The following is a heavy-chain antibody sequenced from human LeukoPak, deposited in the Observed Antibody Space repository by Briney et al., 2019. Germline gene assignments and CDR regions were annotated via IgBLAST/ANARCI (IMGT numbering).Heavy chain of an antibody. Sequence: SETLSLTCTVSGGSISSYYWSWIRRPAGKGLEWIGRIYTSGSTNYNPSLKSRVTMSVDTSKNQFSLKLSSVTAADTAVYYCARATGVGPDNWFDPWGQGTLVTVSS. CDR1: GGSISSYY. V-gene: IGHV4-4*07. J-gene: IGHJ5*02. CDR2: IYTSGST. CDR3: ARATGVGPDNWFDP. D-gene: IGHD1-14*01.